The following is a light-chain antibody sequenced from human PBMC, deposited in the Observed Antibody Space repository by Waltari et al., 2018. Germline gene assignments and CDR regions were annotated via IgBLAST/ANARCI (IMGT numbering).Light chain of an antibody. J-gene: IGLJ2*01. CDR1: ISNLGTHY. CDR2: LTH. V-gene: IGLV1-47*01. Sequence: QSVLTQPPSASGTPGQSVTISCSGSISNLGTHYVYWYQQLPGTAPNLLIYLTHHRPSGVPDRFSASKSGTSASLAISGLRFEDEADYYCATRDEGPTVVFGGGTKLTVL. CDR3: ATRDEGPTVV.